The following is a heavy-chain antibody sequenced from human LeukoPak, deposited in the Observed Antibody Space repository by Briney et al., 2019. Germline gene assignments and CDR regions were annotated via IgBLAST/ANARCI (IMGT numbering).Heavy chain of an antibody. CDR1: GFTFSNYA. CDR2: ISGSGGST. V-gene: IGHV3-23*01. J-gene: IGHJ4*02. D-gene: IGHD1-26*01. CDR3: AKSPVGATTYYFDY. Sequence: GGSLRLSCAASGFTFSNYAMSWVRQAPGKGLEWVSAISGSGGSTYYADSVKGRFTISRDNSKNTLYLQMNSLRAEDTAVYYCAKSPVGATTYYFDYWAREPWSPSPQ.